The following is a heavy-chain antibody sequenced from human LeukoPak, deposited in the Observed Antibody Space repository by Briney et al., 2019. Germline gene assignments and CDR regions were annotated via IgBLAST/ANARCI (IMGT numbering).Heavy chain of an antibody. D-gene: IGHD3-9*01. CDR3: TRVGYDILTGYHPDY. Sequence: SETLSLTCTVSGGSIRSSRTYYWGWIRQPSGKGLEWIGSFYDGGNPYYNPSLKSRVTISVDTSKNQFSLKLSSVTAADTAVYYCTRVGYDILTGYHPDYWGQGTLVTVSS. J-gene: IGHJ4*02. CDR2: FYDGGNP. CDR1: GGSIRSSRTYY. V-gene: IGHV4-39*07.